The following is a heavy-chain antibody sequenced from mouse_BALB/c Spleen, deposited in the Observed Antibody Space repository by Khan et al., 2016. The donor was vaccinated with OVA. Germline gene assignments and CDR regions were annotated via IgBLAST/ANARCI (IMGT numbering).Heavy chain of an antibody. J-gene: IGHJ3*01. V-gene: IGHV1S136*01. CDR1: GYTYTSYV. Sequence: VRLQQSGPELVKPGASVKMSCKASGYTYTSYVMHWVKQKPGQGLEWIGYINPYNDGTKYDEKFKGKAALISDKSSSTAYMAFSSLTSEDSAVYYCARWGITTGFAYWGQGTLVTVSA. CDR3: ARWGITTGFAY. D-gene: IGHD2-4*01. CDR2: INPYNDGT.